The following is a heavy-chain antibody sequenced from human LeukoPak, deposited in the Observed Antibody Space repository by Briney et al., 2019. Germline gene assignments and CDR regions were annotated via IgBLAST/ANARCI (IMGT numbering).Heavy chain of an antibody. J-gene: IGHJ3*02. CDR3: ASPSYDSSGYYYDTDAFDI. D-gene: IGHD3-22*01. Sequence: PSETLSLTCAVSGYSISSGYYWGWIRQPPGKGLEWIGSIYHSGSTYYNPSLKSRVTISVDTSKNQFSLKLSSVTAADTAVYYCASPSYDSSGYYYDTDAFDIWGQGTMVTVSS. V-gene: IGHV4-38-2*01. CDR2: IYHSGST. CDR1: GYSISSGYY.